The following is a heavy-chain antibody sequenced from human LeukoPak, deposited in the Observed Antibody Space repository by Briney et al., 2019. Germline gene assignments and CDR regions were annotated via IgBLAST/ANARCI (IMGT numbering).Heavy chain of an antibody. CDR1: GGSISSSSYY. V-gene: IGHV4-39*01. J-gene: IGHJ4*02. D-gene: IGHD5-12*01. CDR3: ARRRGYSGYDQYYFDY. Sequence: SETLSLTCTVSGGSISSSSYYWGWIRQPPGKGLEWIGSIYYSGSTYYNPSLKSRVTISVDTPKNQFSLKLSSVTAADTAVYYCARRRGYSGYDQYYFDYWRQGTLVTVSS. CDR2: IYYSGST.